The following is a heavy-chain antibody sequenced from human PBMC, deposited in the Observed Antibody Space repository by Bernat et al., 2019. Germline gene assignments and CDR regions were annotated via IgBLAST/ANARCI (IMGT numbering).Heavy chain of an antibody. CDR1: GFTFSAYE. J-gene: IGHJ4*02. CDR2: VTKDGSNK. V-gene: IGHV3-30*01. D-gene: IGHD3-10*01. CDR3: AQDFTS. Sequence: QVQLVESGGGVVQPGRSLILSCAASGFTFSAYEIHWVRQAPGKGLEWVTLVTKDGSNKYYADSVKGRFTISRDNSKNTVDLEMDSLRTEDTAVYYCAQDFTSWGQGTLVSVSS.